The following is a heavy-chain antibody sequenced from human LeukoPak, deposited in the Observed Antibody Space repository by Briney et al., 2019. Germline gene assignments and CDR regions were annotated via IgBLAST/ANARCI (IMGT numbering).Heavy chain of an antibody. CDR1: GRSISSYY. D-gene: IGHD5-24*01. CDR2: IYTSGST. V-gene: IGHV4-4*07. Sequence: SSETLSLTCTVSGRSISSYYWSWIRQPAGKGLEWIGRIYTSGSTYYNPSLKSRVTISVDTSKNQFSLKLSSVTAADTAVYYCARDTPRRDGYNWVYWGQGTLVTVSS. J-gene: IGHJ4*02. CDR3: ARDTPRRDGYNWVY.